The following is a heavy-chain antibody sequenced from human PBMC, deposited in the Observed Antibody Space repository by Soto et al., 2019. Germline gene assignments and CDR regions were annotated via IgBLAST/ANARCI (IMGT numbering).Heavy chain of an antibody. Sequence: ASVKVSCKASGYTFTSYGISWVRQAPGQGLEWMGWISAYNGNTNYAQKLQGRVTMTTDTSTSTAYMVLRSLRSDDTAVYYCARDRQGTVGATTLGWFDPWGQGTLVTVSS. D-gene: IGHD1-26*01. J-gene: IGHJ5*02. CDR1: GYTFTSYG. CDR2: ISAYNGNT. CDR3: ARDRQGTVGATTLGWFDP. V-gene: IGHV1-18*04.